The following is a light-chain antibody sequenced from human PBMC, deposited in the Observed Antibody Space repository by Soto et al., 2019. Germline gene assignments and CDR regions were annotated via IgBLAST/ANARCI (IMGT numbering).Light chain of an antibody. CDR1: QSVSSTY. CDR3: QQYGSSPIT. V-gene: IGKV3-20*01. CDR2: GTS. J-gene: IGKJ5*01. Sequence: EIVMTQSPGTLSLSPGERATLSCRASQSVSSTYLAWHQQKPGQAPRLLIYGTSIRATGIPDRFSGSGSGTDFTLTISRLEPEDFAVYYCQQYGSSPITFGQGTRLEIK.